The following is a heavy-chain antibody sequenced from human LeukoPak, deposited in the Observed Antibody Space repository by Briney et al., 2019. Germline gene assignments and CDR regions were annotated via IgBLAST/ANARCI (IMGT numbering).Heavy chain of an antibody. J-gene: IGHJ4*02. D-gene: IGHD6-19*01. CDR2: IYYGGTT. CDR3: ARKANGIAVAAN. CDR1: GGSINGYY. V-gene: IGHV4-59*04. Sequence: SETLSLTCTVSGGSINGYYWSWIRQPPGKGLEWIGTIYYGGTTFYSPSLKSRVTISVDTSKNQFSLKLHSVTASDTAVYYCARKANGIAVAANWGQGTLVTVSS.